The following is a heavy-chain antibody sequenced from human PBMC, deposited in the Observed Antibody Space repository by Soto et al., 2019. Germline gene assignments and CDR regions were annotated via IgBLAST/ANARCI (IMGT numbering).Heavy chain of an antibody. Sequence: PSVKVSFKTSGGTFSSYAISWVRQAPGQGLEWMGGIIPIFGTANYAQKFQGRVTITADESTSTAYMELSSLRSEDTAVYYCARAVRLEMATMAPFDYWGQGTLVTVSS. CDR2: IIPIFGTA. CDR1: GGTFSSYA. CDR3: ARAVRLEMATMAPFDY. D-gene: IGHD5-12*01. J-gene: IGHJ4*02. V-gene: IGHV1-69*13.